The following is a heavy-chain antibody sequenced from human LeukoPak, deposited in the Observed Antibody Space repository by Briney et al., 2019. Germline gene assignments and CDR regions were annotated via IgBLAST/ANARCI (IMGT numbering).Heavy chain of an antibody. CDR3: AKDQGTVTEIDY. J-gene: IGHJ4*02. CDR1: GFTFSSYG. CDR2: IRYDGSNK. Sequence: GGSLRLSCAASGFTFSSYGMHWVRQAPGKGLEWVTFIRYDGSNKYYADSVKGRFTISRDNSKHTLYLQMNSLRAEDTAVYYCAKDQGTVTEIDYWGQGTLVTVSS. V-gene: IGHV3-30*02. D-gene: IGHD4-11*01.